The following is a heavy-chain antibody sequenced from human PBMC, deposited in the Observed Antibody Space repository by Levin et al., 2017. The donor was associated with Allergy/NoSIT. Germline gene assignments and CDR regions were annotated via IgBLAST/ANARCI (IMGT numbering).Heavy chain of an antibody. V-gene: IGHV3-7*04. Sequence: GGSLRLSCVASGFTFNYHWMSWVRQTPGKSLEWVANINEDGSERNYVDSVKGRFTISRDNAKNSLYLQMNTLRAQDTAVYYCARDMAAAGSWGQGILVTVSS. CDR2: INEDGSER. CDR3: ARDMAAAGS. J-gene: IGHJ5*02. D-gene: IGHD6-13*01. CDR1: GFTFNYHW.